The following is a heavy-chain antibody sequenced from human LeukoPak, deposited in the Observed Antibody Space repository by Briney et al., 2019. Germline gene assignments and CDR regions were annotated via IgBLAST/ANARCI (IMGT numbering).Heavy chain of an antibody. J-gene: IGHJ4*02. CDR1: GYTFTSYG. Sequence: WASVKVSCKASGYTFTSYGISWVRQAPGQGLEWMGWISAYNGNTNYAQKLQGRVTMTTDTSTSTAYMELRSLRSDDTAVYYCARLDTAMVWDHFDYWGQGTLVTVSS. V-gene: IGHV1-18*01. CDR2: ISAYNGNT. CDR3: ARLDTAMVWDHFDY. D-gene: IGHD5-18*01.